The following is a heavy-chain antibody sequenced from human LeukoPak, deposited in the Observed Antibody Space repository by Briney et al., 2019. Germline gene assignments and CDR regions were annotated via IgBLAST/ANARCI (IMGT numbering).Heavy chain of an antibody. D-gene: IGHD3-22*01. CDR1: GFTFDDYA. V-gene: IGHV3-9*01. Sequence: GGSLRLSCAASGFTFDDYAMHWVRQAPGKGLEWVSGISWNSGSIGYADSVKGRFTISRDNAKNSLYLQMNSLRAEDTVLYYCAKEGYYDSSGYDYWGQGTLVTVSS. CDR2: ISWNSGSI. CDR3: AKEGYYDSSGYDY. J-gene: IGHJ4*02.